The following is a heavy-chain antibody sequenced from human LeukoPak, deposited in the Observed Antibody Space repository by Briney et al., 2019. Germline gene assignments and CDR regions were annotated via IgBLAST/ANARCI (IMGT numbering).Heavy chain of an antibody. Sequence: PSGTLSLTCALSVGSISSSNWWSWVRQPPGQGLEWIGEIYHGGSSNYNPSLKSRLTMSVDRSRDQFSLRLTSVTAADTAVYYCARGEQHGTGTVHFDYWGQGTLVTVSS. CDR2: IYHGGSS. J-gene: IGHJ4*02. V-gene: IGHV4-4*02. CDR1: VGSISSSNW. CDR3: ARGEQHGTGTVHFDY. D-gene: IGHD3-10*01.